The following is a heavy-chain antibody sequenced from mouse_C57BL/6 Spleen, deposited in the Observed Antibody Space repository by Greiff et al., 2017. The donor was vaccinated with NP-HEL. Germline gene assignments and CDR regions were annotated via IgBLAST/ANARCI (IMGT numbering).Heavy chain of an antibody. J-gene: IGHJ3*01. Sequence: VQLQQSGAELVRPGSSVKLSCKASGYTFTSYWMHWVKQRPIQGLEWIGNIDPSDSETHYNQKFKDKATLTVDKSSSTAYMQLSSLTSEDSAVYYCARSGYGSSYGWFAYWGQGTLVTVSA. CDR2: IDPSDSET. CDR3: ARSGYGSSYGWFAY. CDR1: GYTFTSYW. D-gene: IGHD1-1*01. V-gene: IGHV1-52*01.